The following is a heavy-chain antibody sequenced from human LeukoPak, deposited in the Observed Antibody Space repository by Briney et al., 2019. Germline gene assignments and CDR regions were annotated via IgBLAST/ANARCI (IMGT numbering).Heavy chain of an antibody. CDR3: ARDIPYDFWSGYYTH. CDR1: GFTVSSNY. J-gene: IGHJ4*02. CDR2: IYSGGGT. D-gene: IGHD3-3*01. V-gene: IGHV3-66*02. Sequence: PGGSLRLSCAASGFTVSSNYMSWVRQAPGKGLEWVSVIYSGGGTYYADSVKGRFTISRDNSKNTLYLQMNSLRAEDTAVYYCARDIPYDFWSGYYTHWGQGTLVTVSS.